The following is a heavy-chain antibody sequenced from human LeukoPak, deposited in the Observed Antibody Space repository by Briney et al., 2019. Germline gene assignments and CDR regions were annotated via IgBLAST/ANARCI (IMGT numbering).Heavy chain of an antibody. V-gene: IGHV4-59*01. CDR3: ARTRGAYYYGSGTYYNDL. D-gene: IGHD3-10*01. CDR2: IYYSGNT. Sequence: SETLSLTCSVSGGSISGYYWSWIRQPPGKGLEWIGYIYYSGNTNYNPSHKSRVTISLDTSKNQFSLKLSSVTAADTAVYYCARTRGAYYYGSGTYYNDLWGQGTLVTVSS. CDR1: GGSISGYY. J-gene: IGHJ5*02.